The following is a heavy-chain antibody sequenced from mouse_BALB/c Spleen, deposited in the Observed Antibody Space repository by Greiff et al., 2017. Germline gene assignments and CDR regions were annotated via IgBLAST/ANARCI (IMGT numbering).Heavy chain of an antibody. D-gene: IGHD2-4*01. CDR2: IDPENGNT. Sequence: EVQLQQSGAELVRPGALVKLSCKASGFNIKDYYMHWVKQRPEQGLEWIGWIDPENGNTIYDPKFQGKASITADTSSNTAYLQLSSLTSEDTAVYYCARSTMITTGGFAYWGQGTLVTVSA. CDR3: ARSTMITTGGFAY. CDR1: GFNIKDYY. J-gene: IGHJ3*01. V-gene: IGHV14-1*02.